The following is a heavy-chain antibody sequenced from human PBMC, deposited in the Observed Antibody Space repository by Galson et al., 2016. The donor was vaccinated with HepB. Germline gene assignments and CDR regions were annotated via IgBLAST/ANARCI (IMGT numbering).Heavy chain of an antibody. Sequence: SLRLSCAASGFTFRSYAMNWVRQSPGKGLEWVSSVNHNGYNTYYAASVKGRFTISRDNPKNTLSLQMNSLRAEDTAIYYCASGDSASFLRYYSDPRGQGTVVTVSS. CDR2: VNHNGYNT. CDR1: GFTFRSYA. J-gene: IGHJ5*02. D-gene: IGHD1-26*01. CDR3: ASGDSASFLRYYSDP. V-gene: IGHV3-23*01.